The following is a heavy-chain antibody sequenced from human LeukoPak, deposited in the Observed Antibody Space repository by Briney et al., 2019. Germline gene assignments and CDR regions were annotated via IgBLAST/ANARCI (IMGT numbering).Heavy chain of an antibody. V-gene: IGHV3-23*01. CDR3: ARNARYCPKAACYDY. D-gene: IGHD2-8*01. J-gene: IGHJ4*02. Sequence: GGSLLLSCAASGLPLIDHAMTRVRQAPGKGLVWVSALSHLGDSVHYSDSVKGRFTISRDNSKNTVYLQMNSMRAGDTAVYFCARNARYCPKAACYDYWGQGILVTVSS. CDR2: LSHLGDSV. CDR1: GLPLIDHA.